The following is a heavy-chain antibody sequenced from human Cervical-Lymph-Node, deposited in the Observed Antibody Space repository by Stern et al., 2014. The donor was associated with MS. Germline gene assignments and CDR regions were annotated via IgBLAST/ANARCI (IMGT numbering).Heavy chain of an antibody. CDR2: ISPMFGVA. CDR1: GGSFSSFD. D-gene: IGHD6-13*01. J-gene: IGHJ4*02. V-gene: IGHV1-69*01. Sequence: QLVQSGAEVKKPESSVKVSCKASGGSFSSFDISWVRQAPGQRLEWLGEISPMFGVANYAQNFQGRVTFTADESTSTAYMELSSLRSEDTAVYYYARHQGGVAANWGQGTLVTVSS. CDR3: ARHQGGVAAN.